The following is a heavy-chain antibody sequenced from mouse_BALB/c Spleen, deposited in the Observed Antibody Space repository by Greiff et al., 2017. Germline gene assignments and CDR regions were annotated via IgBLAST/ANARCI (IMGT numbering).Heavy chain of an antibody. CDR3: TRDEGWYFDV. Sequence: EVHLVESGGGLVKPGGSLKLSCAASGFTFSSYTMSWVRQTPEKRLEWVATISSGGSYTYYPDSVKGRFTISRDNAKNTLYLQMSSLKSEDTAMYYCTRDEGWYFDVWGAGTTVTVSS. CDR1: GFTFSSYT. V-gene: IGHV5-6-4*01. J-gene: IGHJ1*01. CDR2: ISSGGSYT.